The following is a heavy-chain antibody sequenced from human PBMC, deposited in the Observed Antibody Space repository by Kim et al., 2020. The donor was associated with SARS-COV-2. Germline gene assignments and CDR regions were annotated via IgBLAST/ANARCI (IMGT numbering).Heavy chain of an antibody. CDR2: IDPSDSYT. V-gene: IGHV5-10-1*01. CDR1: GYSFTSYW. Sequence: GESLKISCKGSGYSFTSYWISWVRQMPGKGLEWMGRIDPSDSYTNYSPSFQGHVTISADKSISTAYLQWSSLKASDTAMYYCARTPSNWNYEGDSGYYYYYGMDVWGQGTTVTVSS. J-gene: IGHJ6*02. CDR3: ARTPSNWNYEGDSGYYYYYGMDV. D-gene: IGHD1-7*01.